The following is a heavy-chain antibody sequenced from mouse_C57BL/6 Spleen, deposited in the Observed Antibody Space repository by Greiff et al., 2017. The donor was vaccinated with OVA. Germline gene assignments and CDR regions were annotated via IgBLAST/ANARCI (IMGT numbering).Heavy chain of an antibody. CDR3: ARPYDYAMDY. D-gene: IGHD1-1*01. CDR2: IYPGDGDT. CDR1: GYAFSSYW. J-gene: IGHJ4*01. V-gene: IGHV1-80*01. Sequence: QVQLKESGAELVKPGASVKISCKASGYAFSSYWMNWVKQRPGQGLEWIGQIYPGDGDTNYNGKFKGKATLTADKSSSTAYMQLSSLTSEDSAVYFCARPYDYAMDYWGQGTSVTVSS.